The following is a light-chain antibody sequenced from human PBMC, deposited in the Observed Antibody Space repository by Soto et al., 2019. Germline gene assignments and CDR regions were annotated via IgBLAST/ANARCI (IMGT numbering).Light chain of an antibody. CDR3: QQYGGSRWT. J-gene: IGKJ1*01. V-gene: IGKV3-20*01. CDR1: QSVSSTD. CDR2: GAP. Sequence: EIVLTQSPGTLSLSPGERATLSCRASQSVSSTDLAWYQQKPGQAPRLLIYGAPNRPTGIPDRFSGSGSGTDFTLTISRQEPEDFAVYYCQQYGGSRWTFGQGTRVDI.